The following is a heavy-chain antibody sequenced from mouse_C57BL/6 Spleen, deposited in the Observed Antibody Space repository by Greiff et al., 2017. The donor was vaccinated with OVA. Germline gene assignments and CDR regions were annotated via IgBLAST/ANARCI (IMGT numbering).Heavy chain of an antibody. V-gene: IGHV1-63*01. CDR2: IYPGGGYT. CDR3: ARLGYYGSSHYWYFDV. D-gene: IGHD1-1*01. Sequence: VQLQQSGAELVRPGTSVKMSCKASGYTFTNYWIGWAKQRPGHGLEWIGDIYPGGGYTNYNEKFKGKATLTADKSSSTAYMQFSSLTSEDSAIYYCARLGYYGSSHYWYFDVWGTGTTVTVSS. J-gene: IGHJ1*03. CDR1: GYTFTNYW.